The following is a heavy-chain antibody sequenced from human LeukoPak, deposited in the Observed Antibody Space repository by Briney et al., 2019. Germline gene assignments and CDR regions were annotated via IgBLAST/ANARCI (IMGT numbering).Heavy chain of an antibody. CDR2: INHSGST. Sequence: SETLSLTCAVYGGSFSGYYWSWIRQPPGKGLEWNGEINHSGSTSYNPSLKSRVTISVDTSKTQFSLKLSSVTAADTAVYYCARATTRWLAKYYFDYWGQGTLVTVSS. CDR1: GGSFSGYY. D-gene: IGHD6-19*01. CDR3: ARATTRWLAKYYFDY. J-gene: IGHJ4*02. V-gene: IGHV4-34*01.